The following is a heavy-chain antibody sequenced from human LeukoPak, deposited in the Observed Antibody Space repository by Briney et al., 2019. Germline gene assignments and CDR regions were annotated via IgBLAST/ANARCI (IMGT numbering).Heavy chain of an antibody. CDR1: GGSISSYY. Sequence: SETLSLTCSGSGGSISSYYWSWIRQPAGKGLEWIGRIYTSGSTNYNPSLKSRVTMSVDTSKNQFSLKLSSVTAADTAVYYCARVRVDPVTAEDYNFDYWGQGTLVTVSS. J-gene: IGHJ4*02. V-gene: IGHV4-4*07. CDR2: IYTSGST. CDR3: ARVRVDPVTAEDYNFDY. D-gene: IGHD2-21*02.